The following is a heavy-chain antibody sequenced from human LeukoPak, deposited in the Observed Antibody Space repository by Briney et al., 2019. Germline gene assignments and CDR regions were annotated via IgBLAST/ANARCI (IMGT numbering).Heavy chain of an antibody. V-gene: IGHV3-43*01. D-gene: IGHD3-22*01. CDR1: GFDFGDYT. CDR3: ARDIYDSGDFRGDF. J-gene: IGHJ4*02. Sequence: GGSLRLSCAVSGFDFGDYTMHWVRQPPGKGLEWVSLISWNSGSIKYTESVKGRFTISRDNSKNSLYLQMSSLRTEDTALYYCARDIYDSGDFRGDFWGQGTLVTVSS. CDR2: ISWNSGSI.